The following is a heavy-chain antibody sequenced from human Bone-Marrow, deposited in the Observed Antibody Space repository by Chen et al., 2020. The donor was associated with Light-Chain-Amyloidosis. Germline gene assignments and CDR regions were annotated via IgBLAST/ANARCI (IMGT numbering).Heavy chain of an antibody. CDR1: GFTVSSNY. D-gene: IGHD5-18*01. J-gene: IGHJ4*02. V-gene: IGHV3-53*01. CDR3: ARGRYSYGPFEFDY. CDR2: IYSGGST. Sequence: EGKLVESGGGLIKPGGSLSLSCAAPGFTVSSNYMSWVRQAPGKGLEWVSVIYSGGSTYYADSVKGRFTISRDNSKNTLYLQMNSLRAEDTAVYYCARGRYSYGPFEFDYWGQGTLVTVSS.